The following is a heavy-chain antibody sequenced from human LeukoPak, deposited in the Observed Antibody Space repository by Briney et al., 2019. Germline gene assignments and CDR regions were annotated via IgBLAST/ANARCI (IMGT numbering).Heavy chain of an antibody. V-gene: IGHV3-23*01. CDR3: AKAVTYGDYFDY. Sequence: GGSLRLSCAASGFTFSSYAMSWVRQAPGEGLEWVSAISGSGGSTYYADSVKGRFTISRDNSKNTLYLQMNSLRAEDTAVYYCAKAVTYGDYFDYWGQGTLVTVSS. CDR1: GFTFSSYA. D-gene: IGHD4-17*01. J-gene: IGHJ4*02. CDR2: ISGSGGST.